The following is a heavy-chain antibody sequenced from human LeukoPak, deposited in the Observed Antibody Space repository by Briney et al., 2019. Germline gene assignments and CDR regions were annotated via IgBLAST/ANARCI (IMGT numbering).Heavy chain of an antibody. Sequence: GGSLRLSCAASGFTVSSNYMSWVRQAPGKGLEWVSVIYSGGSTYYADSVKGRFTISRDNSKNTLYLQMNSLRAEDTAVYYCARELSNTGYYYGMDVWGQGTTVTVSS. CDR3: ARELSNTGYYYGMDV. J-gene: IGHJ6*02. CDR1: GFTVSSNY. CDR2: IYSGGST. D-gene: IGHD2/OR15-2a*01. V-gene: IGHV3-53*01.